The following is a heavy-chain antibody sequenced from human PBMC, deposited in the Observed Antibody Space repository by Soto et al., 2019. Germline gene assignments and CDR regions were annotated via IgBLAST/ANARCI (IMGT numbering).Heavy chain of an antibody. Sequence: PWRSLRLSCASSAFTFSSYAMSCVRQTPGKRLEWVSSVSGTGGNTYYADSVKGRFTISRDNSKNTLFLQMNSLRAEDTAVYYCAQAAPSCTLDLYGLVVWCQETTVTVSS. CDR3: AQAAPSCTLDLYGLVV. D-gene: IGHD2-8*01. V-gene: IGHV3-23*01. J-gene: IGHJ6*02. CDR2: VSGTGGNT. CDR1: AFTFSSYA.